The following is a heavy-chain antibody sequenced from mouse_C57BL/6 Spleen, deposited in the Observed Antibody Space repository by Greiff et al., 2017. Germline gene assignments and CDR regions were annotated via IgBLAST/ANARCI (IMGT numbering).Heavy chain of an antibody. CDR3: ARGYYYGSSYDYAMDY. J-gene: IGHJ4*01. CDR2: INPNNGGT. Sequence: VQLKQSGPELVKPGASVKMSCKASGYTFTDYNMHWVKQSHGKSLEWIGYINPNNGGTSYNQKFKGKATLTVNKSSSTAYMELRSLTSEDSAVYYCARGYYYGSSYDYAMDYWGQGTSVTVSS. D-gene: IGHD1-1*01. V-gene: IGHV1-22*01. CDR1: GYTFTDYN.